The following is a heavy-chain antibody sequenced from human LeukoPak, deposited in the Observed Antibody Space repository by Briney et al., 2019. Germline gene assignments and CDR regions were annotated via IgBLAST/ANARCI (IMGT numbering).Heavy chain of an antibody. D-gene: IGHD2-2*03. CDR2: IYYSGST. J-gene: IGHJ4*02. CDR1: GGSISSSSYY. CDR3: ARHPLDRPFDY. V-gene: IGHV4-39*01. Sequence: SETLSLTCTVSGGSISSSSYYWGWIRQPPGKGLEWIGSIYYSGSTYYNPSLKSRVTISVDTSKNQFSLRLSSVTAADTAVYYCARHPLDRPFDYWGRGTLVTVSS.